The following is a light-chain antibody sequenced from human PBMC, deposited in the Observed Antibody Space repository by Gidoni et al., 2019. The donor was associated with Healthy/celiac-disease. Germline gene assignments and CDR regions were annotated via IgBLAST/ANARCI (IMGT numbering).Light chain of an antibody. CDR2: GAS. CDR3: QQYGSSPPHT. Sequence: IALTQSPVTLSLSPGERATLPCRASQSVSSSYLAWYQQKPGQAPRLLIYGASSRATGIPDRFSGSGSGTDFTLTISRLEPEDFAVYYCQQYGSSPPHTFGQGTKLEIK. CDR1: QSVSSSY. V-gene: IGKV3-20*01. J-gene: IGKJ2*01.